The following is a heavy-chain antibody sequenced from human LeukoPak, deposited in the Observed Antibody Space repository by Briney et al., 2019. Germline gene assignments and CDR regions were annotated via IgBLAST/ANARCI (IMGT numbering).Heavy chain of an antibody. CDR2: TYYRSKWYN. Sequence: SQTLSLTCAISGDSVSSNSAAWNWIRQSPSRGLEWLGRTYYRSKWYNDYAVSVKSRITINPDTSKNQFPLQLNSVTPEDTAVYYCAREAGRFGEFYYYYDGMDVWGQGTTVTVSS. D-gene: IGHD3-10*01. CDR3: AREAGRFGEFYYYYDGMDV. J-gene: IGHJ6*02. CDR1: GDSVSSNSAA. V-gene: IGHV6-1*01.